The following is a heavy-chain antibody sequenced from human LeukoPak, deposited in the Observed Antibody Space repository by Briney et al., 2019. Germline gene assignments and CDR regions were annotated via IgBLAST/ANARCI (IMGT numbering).Heavy chain of an antibody. Sequence: GGSLRLSCAASGFTFGDFGMHWVRQAPGKGLEWVAFIRNDGSNDYYPDSVKGRFTISRDNSRTTLYLQMHSLRIEDTAVYYCVKGGSSSHNWFDPWGQGILVTVSS. CDR1: GFTFGDFG. V-gene: IGHV3-30*02. CDR3: VKGGSSSHNWFDP. CDR2: IRNDGSND. D-gene: IGHD6-13*01. J-gene: IGHJ5*02.